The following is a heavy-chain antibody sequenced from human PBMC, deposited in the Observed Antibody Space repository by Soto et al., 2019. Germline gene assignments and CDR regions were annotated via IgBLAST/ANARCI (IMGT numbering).Heavy chain of an antibody. CDR2: IYPGDSDT. Sequence: GESLKISCKGSGYSFTSYWIGWVRRMPGKGLECMGIIYPGDSDTRYSPSFQGQVTISADKSISTAYLQWSSLKASDTAMYYCARSRYDILTGYGWFDPWGQGTLVTVYS. CDR3: ARSRYDILTGYGWFDP. V-gene: IGHV5-51*01. D-gene: IGHD3-9*01. J-gene: IGHJ5*02. CDR1: GYSFTSYW.